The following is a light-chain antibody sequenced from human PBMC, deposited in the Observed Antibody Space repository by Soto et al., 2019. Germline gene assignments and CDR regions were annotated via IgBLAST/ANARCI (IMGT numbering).Light chain of an antibody. CDR3: QQLNSSPL. CDR2: AAS. Sequence: DLQLTQSPSFLSASVGDRVTITCRASQGISSYLAWYQQEPGKAPKLLIYAASTLQSGVPSRFSGSGSGTEFTLTISSLQPEDFATYYCQQLNSSPLFGGGTKVEIK. V-gene: IGKV1-9*01. J-gene: IGKJ4*01. CDR1: QGISSY.